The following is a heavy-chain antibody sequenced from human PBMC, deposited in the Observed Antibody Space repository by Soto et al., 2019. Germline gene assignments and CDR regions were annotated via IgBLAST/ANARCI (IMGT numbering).Heavy chain of an antibody. CDR2: IVVGSGNT. D-gene: IGHD4-17*01. Sequence: QMQLVQSGPEVKKPGTSVKVSCKASGFTFTSSAMQWVRQDRGQRREWIGWIVVGSGNTNYAQKFQERVTMTRDMSTSTAYLELSSLRSEETAVYYCSAVGGLYGDSQSFDYWGQGTLVTVSS. CDR1: GFTFTSSA. CDR3: SAVGGLYGDSQSFDY. J-gene: IGHJ4*02. V-gene: IGHV1-58*02.